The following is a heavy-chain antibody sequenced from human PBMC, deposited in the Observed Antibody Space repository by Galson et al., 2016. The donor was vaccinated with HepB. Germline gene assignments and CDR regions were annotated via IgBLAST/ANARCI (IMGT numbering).Heavy chain of an antibody. V-gene: IGHV1-69*06. D-gene: IGHD6-13*01. CDR1: GGTFSNFA. CDR2: IIPLFGAT. Sequence: SVKVSCKASGGTFSNFAISWLRQAPGQGLEWMGGIIPLFGATNYAQKFQGRVTITADKSTSTAYMELSSLRSEDTAVYYCAREMHVAAAAAFDFWGRGTLVTVSS. J-gene: IGHJ4*02. CDR3: AREMHVAAAAAFDF.